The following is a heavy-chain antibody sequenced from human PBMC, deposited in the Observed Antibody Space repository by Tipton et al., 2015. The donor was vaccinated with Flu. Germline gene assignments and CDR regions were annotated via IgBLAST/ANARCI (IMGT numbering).Heavy chain of an antibody. J-gene: IGHJ6*02. Sequence: TLSLTCTVSGGFITSGSYYWSWIRQSAGKGLEWIGRIYTTGSTNYNPSLRSRVTISGDTSKNQFSLQLNSVTPEDTAVYYCARGTGYCSSTSCFHGMDVWGQGTTVTVSS. D-gene: IGHD2-2*01. CDR2: IYTTGST. CDR3: ARGTGYCSSTSCFHGMDV. V-gene: IGHV4-61*02. CDR1: GGFITSGSYY.